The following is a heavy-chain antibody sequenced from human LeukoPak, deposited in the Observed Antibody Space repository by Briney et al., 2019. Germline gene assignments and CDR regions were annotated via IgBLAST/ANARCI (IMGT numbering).Heavy chain of an antibody. CDR1: GFTFSSYG. V-gene: IGHV3-33*06. Sequence: GGSLRLSCAASGFTFSSYGMHWIRQAPGKGLEWVAVIWYDGSNKYYADSVKGRFTISRDNSKNTLYLQMNSLRAEDTAVYYCAKDRTMVGDLMDVWGKGTTVTVSS. J-gene: IGHJ6*03. CDR3: AKDRTMVGDLMDV. CDR2: IWYDGSNK. D-gene: IGHD4/OR15-4a*01.